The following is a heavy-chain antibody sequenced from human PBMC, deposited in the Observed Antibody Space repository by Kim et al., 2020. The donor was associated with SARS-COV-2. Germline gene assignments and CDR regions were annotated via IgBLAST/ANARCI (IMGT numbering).Heavy chain of an antibody. Sequence: GGSLRLSCAASGFTFSSYSMNWVRQAPGKGLEWVSYISSSSSTIYYADSVKGRFTISRDNAKNSLYLQMNSLRDEDTAVYYCATLYDFWSGPFYYYYGMDVWGQGTTVTVSS. J-gene: IGHJ6*02. CDR3: ATLYDFWSGPFYYYYGMDV. V-gene: IGHV3-48*02. CDR1: GFTFSSYS. D-gene: IGHD3-3*01. CDR2: ISSSSSTI.